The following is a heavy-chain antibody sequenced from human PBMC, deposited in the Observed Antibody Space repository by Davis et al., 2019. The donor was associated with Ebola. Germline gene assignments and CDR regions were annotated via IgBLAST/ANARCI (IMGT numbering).Heavy chain of an antibody. CDR2: ISGSGGST. Sequence: GGSLRLSCVASGFSFSDNAMSWVRQAPGKGLEWVSAISGSGGSTYYADSVKGRFTISRDNSKNTLYLQMNSLRAEDTAVYYCAKAGSITMIVVVKLKYWGQGTLVTVSS. J-gene: IGHJ4*02. CDR3: AKAGSITMIVVVKLKY. CDR1: GFSFSDNA. D-gene: IGHD3-22*01. V-gene: IGHV3-23*01.